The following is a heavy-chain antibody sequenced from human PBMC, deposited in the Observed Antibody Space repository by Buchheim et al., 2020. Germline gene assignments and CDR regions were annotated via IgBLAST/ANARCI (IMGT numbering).Heavy chain of an antibody. D-gene: IGHD2-2*02. CDR2: INHSGST. V-gene: IGHV4-34*01. Sequence: QVQLQQWGAGLLKPSETLSLTCAVYGGSFSGYYWSWIRQPPGKGLEWIGEINHSGSTNYNPSLKSRATISVETSTKQFSLKLSSVTAADTAVYYCARGLVDCSSTSCYIGYYYYYMDVWGKGTT. CDR3: ARGLVDCSSTSCYIGYYYYYMDV. J-gene: IGHJ6*03. CDR1: GGSFSGYY.